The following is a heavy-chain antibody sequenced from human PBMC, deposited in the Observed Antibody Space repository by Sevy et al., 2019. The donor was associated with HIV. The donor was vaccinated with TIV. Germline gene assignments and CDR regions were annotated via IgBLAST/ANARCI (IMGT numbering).Heavy chain of an antibody. CDR3: ARQAHGDYVGWFDP. CDR1: GGSISSNNYY. D-gene: IGHD2-21*02. J-gene: IGHJ5*02. CDR2: IYYNGNT. Sequence: SETLSLTCTVSGGSISSNNYYWDWIRQPPGKGLEWIGTIYYNGNTFPNSSLKSRVTIPLDTSKNQFSLKLSSVTAADTAVYYCARQAHGDYVGWFDPWGQGTLVTVSS. V-gene: IGHV4-39*01.